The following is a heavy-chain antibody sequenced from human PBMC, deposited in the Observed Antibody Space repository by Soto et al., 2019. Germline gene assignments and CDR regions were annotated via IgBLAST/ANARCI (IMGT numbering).Heavy chain of an antibody. J-gene: IGHJ6*02. D-gene: IGHD2-8*01. CDR3: ARVPDPNYYYGMDV. CDR1: GFTLSDYA. Sequence: PGGSLRLSCAASGFTLSDYAMHWVRQAPGKGLEWVALISYEGSNQFYADSVKGRFTISRDNSRNTAFLQMNSLRGEDTAVYYCARVPDPNYYYGMDVWGQGTTVTVSS. CDR2: ISYEGSNQ. V-gene: IGHV3-30*04.